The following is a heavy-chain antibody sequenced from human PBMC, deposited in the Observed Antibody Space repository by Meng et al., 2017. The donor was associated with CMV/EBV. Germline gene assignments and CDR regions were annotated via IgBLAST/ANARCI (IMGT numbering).Heavy chain of an antibody. CDR1: YTLTEFT. Sequence: YTLTEFTMNRVRQAPGKGLEWKGGFDHEEGETIYEQKFEGRVTMTEDTSTDTAYMELSSLRSEDTAVYYCATVPYYDSSGYSPDFDYWGQGTLVTVSS. J-gene: IGHJ4*02. CDR2: FDHEEGET. V-gene: IGHV1-24*01. CDR3: ATVPYYDSSGYSPDFDY. D-gene: IGHD3-22*01.